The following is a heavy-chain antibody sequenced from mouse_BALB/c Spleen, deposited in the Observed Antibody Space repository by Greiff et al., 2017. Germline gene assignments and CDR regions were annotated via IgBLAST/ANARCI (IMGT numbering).Heavy chain of an antibody. J-gene: IGHJ4*01. V-gene: IGHV14-3*02. Sequence: VQLQQSGAELVKPGASVKLSCTASGFNIKDTYMHWVKQRPEQGLEWIGRIDPANGNTKYDPKFQGKATITADTTSNTAYLQLSSLTSEDTAVYYCAVIYYGNYYAMDYWGQGTSVTVSS. CDR2: IDPANGNT. CDR1: GFNIKDTY. D-gene: IGHD2-1*01. CDR3: AVIYYGNYYAMDY.